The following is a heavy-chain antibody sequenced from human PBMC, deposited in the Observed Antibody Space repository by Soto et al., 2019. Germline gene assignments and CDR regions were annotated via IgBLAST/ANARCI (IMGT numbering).Heavy chain of an antibody. CDR1: GFTFSSYA. CDR3: ARDFEVAAAGLGIWDYYYGMDV. Sequence: QVQLVESGGGVVQPGRSLRLSCAASGFTFSSYAMHWVRQAPGKGLEWVAVISYDGSNKYYADSGKGRFTISRDNSKNTLYLQMNSLRAEDTAVYYCARDFEVAAAGLGIWDYYYGMDVWGQGTTVTVSS. V-gene: IGHV3-30-3*01. J-gene: IGHJ6*02. D-gene: IGHD6-13*01. CDR2: ISYDGSNK.